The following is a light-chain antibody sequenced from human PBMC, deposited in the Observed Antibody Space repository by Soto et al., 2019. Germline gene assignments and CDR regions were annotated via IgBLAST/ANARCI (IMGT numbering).Light chain of an antibody. V-gene: IGLV1-40*01. CDR2: GNS. Sequence: QAVVTQPTSVSGAPGQRVTISCTGSSSNIGAGYDVHWYQQLPGTAPKLLIYGNSNRPSGVPDRFSGSKSGTSASLTITGLQAEDEADYYCQSYDSSLSGGVFGGGTKLTVL. CDR3: QSYDSSLSGGV. J-gene: IGLJ3*02. CDR1: SSNIGAGYD.